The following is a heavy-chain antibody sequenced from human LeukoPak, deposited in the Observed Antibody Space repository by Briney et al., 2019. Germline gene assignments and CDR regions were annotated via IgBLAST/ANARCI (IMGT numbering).Heavy chain of an antibody. CDR1: GYTFTDYY. D-gene: IGHD6-6*01. CDR3: ARARWQLVPYFVS. CDR2: INPNSGGT. Sequence: GASVKVSCKASGYTFTDYYMHWVRQAPGQGLEWMGWINPNSGGTNFVQKVQGRVAMTRDTAISTAYLELGSLRSDDTAVYFCARARWQLVPYFVSLGQGTLVTVSS. V-gene: IGHV1-2*02. J-gene: IGHJ4*02.